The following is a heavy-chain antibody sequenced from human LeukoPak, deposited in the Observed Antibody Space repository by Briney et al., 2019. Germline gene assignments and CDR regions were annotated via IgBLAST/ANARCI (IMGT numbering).Heavy chain of an antibody. Sequence: SETLSLTCAVSGDSISTSYWWTWVRQPPGKGLQWIGEVFHSGSTNYNPSLKSRVTISADKSKNQFSLKLSSVTAADTAVYYCASSISAAGLVGYWGQGTLVTVSS. CDR2: VFHSGST. CDR1: GDSISTSYW. CDR3: ASSISAAGLVGY. J-gene: IGHJ4*02. D-gene: IGHD6-13*01. V-gene: IGHV4-4*02.